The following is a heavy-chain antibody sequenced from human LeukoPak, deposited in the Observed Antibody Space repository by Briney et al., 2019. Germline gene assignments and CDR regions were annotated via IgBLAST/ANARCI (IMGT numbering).Heavy chain of an antibody. J-gene: IGHJ4*02. D-gene: IGHD4-17*01. CDR1: GFTFSNHA. CDR2: ISGSGGST. Sequence: GGSLRLSCAASGFTFSNHAMSWVRQAPGKGLEWVSAISGSGGSTYYADSVKGRFTISRDNSKNTLYLQMNSLRAEDTAVYYCAKDQDTVTPRAKFDYWGQGTLVTVSS. CDR3: AKDQDTVTPRAKFDY. V-gene: IGHV3-23*01.